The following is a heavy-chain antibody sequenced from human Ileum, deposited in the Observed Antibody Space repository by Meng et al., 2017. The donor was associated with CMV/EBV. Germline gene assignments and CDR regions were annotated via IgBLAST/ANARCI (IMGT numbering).Heavy chain of an antibody. V-gene: IGHV3-23*01. CDR1: GFTFSSFA. CDR2: IDSSDRT. J-gene: IGHJ4*02. D-gene: IGHD5-18*01. CDR3: AKSLVDTAMDHDE. Sequence: GGSLRLSCSASGFTFSSFAMTWVRQAPGKGLEWVSTIDSSDRTYYADSVRGRFTISRDNSMNTLHLQMNSLRAEDTAVYYCAKSLVDTAMDHDEWSQETLVTVSS.